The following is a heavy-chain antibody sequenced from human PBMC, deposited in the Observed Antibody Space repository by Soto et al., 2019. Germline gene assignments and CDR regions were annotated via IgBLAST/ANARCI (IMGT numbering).Heavy chain of an antibody. D-gene: IGHD3-3*01. J-gene: IGHJ4*02. CDR3: ANQKLPLRFLEWLTHFDY. CDR2: ISGSGGST. V-gene: IGHV3-23*01. Sequence: GGSLRLSCAASGFTFSSYAMSWVRQAPGKGLEWVSAISGSGGSTYYADSVKGRFTISRDNSKNTLYLQMNSLRAEDTAVYYCANQKLPLRFLEWLTHFDYWGQGTLVTVSS. CDR1: GFTFSSYA.